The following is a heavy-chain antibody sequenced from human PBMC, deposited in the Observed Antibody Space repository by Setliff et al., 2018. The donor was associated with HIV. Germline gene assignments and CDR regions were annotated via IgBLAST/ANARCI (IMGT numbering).Heavy chain of an antibody. Sequence: ASVKVSCKASGYTFTSYDINWVRQATGQGLEWMGWMNPNSGNTGYAQKFQGRVTMTRNTSISTAYMELSSLRSEDTAVYYCAVGEWELLPDAFDIWGQGTMVTVSS. V-gene: IGHV1-8*01. J-gene: IGHJ3*02. CDR2: MNPNSGNT. D-gene: IGHD1-26*01. CDR3: AVGEWELLPDAFDI. CDR1: GYTFTSYD.